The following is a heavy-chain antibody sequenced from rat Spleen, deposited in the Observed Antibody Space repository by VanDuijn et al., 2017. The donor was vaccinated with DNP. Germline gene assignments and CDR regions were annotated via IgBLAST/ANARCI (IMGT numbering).Heavy chain of an antibody. CDR1: GFSLNSYG. CDR3: ARSDYYDGGFYYGYFDF. D-gene: IGHD1-12*02. J-gene: IGHJ2*01. CDR2: LASGGST. V-gene: IGHV2S12*01. Sequence: QVQLKESGPGLVQPSQTLSLTCTVSGFSLNSYGVSWVRQPPGKGLEWLAALASGGSTFYNPALKSRLSISRDTSKSQLFLKMISLQTEDTAMYFCARSDYYDGGFYYGYFDFWGQGVMVTVSS.